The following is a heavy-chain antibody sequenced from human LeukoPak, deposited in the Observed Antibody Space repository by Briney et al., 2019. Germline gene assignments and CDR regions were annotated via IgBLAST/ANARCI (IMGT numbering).Heavy chain of an antibody. D-gene: IGHD1-1*01. V-gene: IGHV3-23*01. J-gene: IGHJ4*02. CDR3: AKLLYHDNYCAAGY. CDR2: ITGSGGSS. Sequence: AGSLRFSAATSGFSFNSYYLAWLPPAPGRGLEGCSGITGSGGSSYYVDSVKGNFITSRDFHNNTLNLEMNSLRVDDTAMYYCAKLLYHDNYCAAGYWGQGTLVTVSS. CDR1: GFSFNSYY.